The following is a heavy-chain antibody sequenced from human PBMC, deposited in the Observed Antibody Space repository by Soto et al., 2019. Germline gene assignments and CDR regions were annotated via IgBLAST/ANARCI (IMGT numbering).Heavy chain of an antibody. D-gene: IGHD3-10*01. Sequence: EVQLVESGGGLVQPGGSLRLSCAASGFTFSTYWMSWVRQAPGKGLEWVANIKQDGSEKYYVDSVKGRFTISRDNAKNSLYMQMNSLRAEDTAVYYCARDETYYYGSGPVGGQGTLVTVSS. CDR3: ARDETYYYGSGPV. J-gene: IGHJ4*02. V-gene: IGHV3-7*01. CDR2: IKQDGSEK. CDR1: GFTFSTYW.